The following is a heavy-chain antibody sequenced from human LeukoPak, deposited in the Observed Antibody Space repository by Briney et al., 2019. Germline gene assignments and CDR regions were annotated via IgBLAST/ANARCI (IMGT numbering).Heavy chain of an antibody. D-gene: IGHD1/OR15-1a*01. CDR3: ANPTWGITGTS. Sequence: GGSLRLSCAASGFTFSAYWMHWVRQAPGKGLVWVSRINTDGSSPTYAASVKGRFTISRDNAKNTLYLQMNSLRAEDTAVYYCANPTWGITGTSWGQGTLVTVSS. V-gene: IGHV3-74*01. CDR1: GFTFSAYW. CDR2: INTDGSSP. J-gene: IGHJ5*02.